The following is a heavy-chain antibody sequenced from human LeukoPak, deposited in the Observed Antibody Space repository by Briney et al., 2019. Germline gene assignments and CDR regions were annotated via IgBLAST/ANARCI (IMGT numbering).Heavy chain of an antibody. J-gene: IGHJ4*02. CDR2: ISSSGGST. V-gene: IGHV3-23*01. CDR3: AKVGGELLGNYFDH. D-gene: IGHD3-10*01. CDR1: GFTFSSYF. Sequence: PGGSLRVSRAASGFTFSSYFENRVRQAPGKGLEWVSAISSSGGSTFYADSVKGRFTLSRDNSKHTLFLQMNSLRAGDTAVYYCAKVGGELLGNYFDHWGQGTLVTVSS.